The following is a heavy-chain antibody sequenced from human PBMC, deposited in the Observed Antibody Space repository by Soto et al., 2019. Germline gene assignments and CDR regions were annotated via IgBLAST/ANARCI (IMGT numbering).Heavy chain of an antibody. CDR1: GYTFYSHS. CDR3: ARCIQGDYYYGMDV. D-gene: IGHD5-18*01. V-gene: IGHV1-18*01. Sequence: QAQLVQSGAEVKKPGASVKVSCKASGYTFYSHSISWVRQAPGQGLEWMGRINGDYDNTKYAQKFRGRVTMTTDTSTTTVYMALTNLRSDDTDVYYCARCIQGDYYYGMDVWGQGTTVTVSS. J-gene: IGHJ6*02. CDR2: INGDYDNT.